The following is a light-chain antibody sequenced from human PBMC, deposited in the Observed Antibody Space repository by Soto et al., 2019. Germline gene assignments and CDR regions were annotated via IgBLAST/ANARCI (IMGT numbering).Light chain of an antibody. Sequence: EIVLTQSPGTLSLSPGERVTLSCRASQSVSSAYLAWYQQKPGQAPRLLISGASSRATGIPDRFSGSGSGTDFTLTISRLEPADFAVYFCQQYGGSPPITFGQGTRLDIK. J-gene: IGKJ5*01. CDR1: QSVSSAY. V-gene: IGKV3-20*01. CDR2: GAS. CDR3: QQYGGSPPIT.